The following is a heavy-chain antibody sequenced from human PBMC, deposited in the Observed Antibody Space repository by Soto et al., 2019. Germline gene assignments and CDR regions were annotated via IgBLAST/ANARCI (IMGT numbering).Heavy chain of an antibody. D-gene: IGHD2-2*01. CDR1: GFSLSSNGVA. J-gene: IGHJ5*02. CDR2: IYWIDDK. Sequence: QITLKESGPTLVKPTQTLTLTCTFSGFSLSSNGVAVGWICQPPGKALEWLALIYWIDDKPYSPALKSILTLTKDTSNNQVVLTMTNMDPVDTATYYCAHKRCGTTSCYRGWFEPWGQGTLVTVSS. V-gene: IGHV2-5*01. CDR3: AHKRCGTTSCYRGWFEP.